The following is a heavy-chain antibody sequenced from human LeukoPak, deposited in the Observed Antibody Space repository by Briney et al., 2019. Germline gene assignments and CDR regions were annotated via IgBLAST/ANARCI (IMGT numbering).Heavy chain of an antibody. J-gene: IGHJ5*02. D-gene: IGHD1-26*01. CDR1: GFTFDDYS. V-gene: IGHV3-9*01. CDR3: ARDLRTQKDVGATTFHPFDP. CDR2: ISWNSGNI. Sequence: GGSLRLSCAASGFTFDDYSMHWVRQAPGKGLEWVSGISWNSGNIGYADSVKGRFTVSRDNAKNSLYLQMNSLRAEDTALYYCARDLRTQKDVGATTFHPFDPWGQGTLVTVSS.